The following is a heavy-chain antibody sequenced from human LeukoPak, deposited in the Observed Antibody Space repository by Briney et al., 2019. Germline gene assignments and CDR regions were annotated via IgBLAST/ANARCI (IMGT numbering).Heavy chain of an antibody. CDR2: ISGGGST. J-gene: IGHJ4*02. CDR1: RFTFSSYA. CDR3: ANRGYCSGGSCYGFDY. Sequence: GGSLRLSCAASRFTFSSYAMNWVRQVPGKGLEWVSSISGGGSTYYADSVKGRFTISRDTSKNTLYLQASSLRAEDTAVYYCANRGYCSGGSCYGFDYWGQGTLVTVSS. D-gene: IGHD2-15*01. V-gene: IGHV3-23*01.